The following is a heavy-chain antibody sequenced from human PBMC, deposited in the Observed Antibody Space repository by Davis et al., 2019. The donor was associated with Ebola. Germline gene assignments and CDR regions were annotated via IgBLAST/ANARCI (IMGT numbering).Heavy chain of an antibody. V-gene: IGHV3-30*04. D-gene: IGHD6-19*01. Sequence: HLGGSLRLSCSASGFTFSSYAMHWVRQAPGKGLEWVSVISYDGSNKYYADSVKGRFTISRDNSKNTLYLQMNSLRAEDTAVYYCARHSSGWHYYYYGMDVWGQGTTVTVSS. CDR2: ISYDGSNK. J-gene: IGHJ6*02. CDR1: GFTFSSYA. CDR3: ARHSSGWHYYYYGMDV.